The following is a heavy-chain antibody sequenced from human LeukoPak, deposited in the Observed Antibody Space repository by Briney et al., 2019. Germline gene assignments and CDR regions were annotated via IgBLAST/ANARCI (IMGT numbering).Heavy chain of an antibody. J-gene: IGHJ6*02. CDR2: IYYSGNT. D-gene: IGHD1-26*01. V-gene: IGHV4-59*01. CDR3: ARSRSGSYYYYGMDV. Sequence: NPSENLSLNCSVSGASISSYYWSWIRQPPGKGLEWIGYIYYSGNTNYNPSLRSRVTMSVDTSKNQFSLKLSSVTAADTAVYFCARSRSGSYYYYGMDVWGQGTTVTVSS. CDR1: GASISSYY.